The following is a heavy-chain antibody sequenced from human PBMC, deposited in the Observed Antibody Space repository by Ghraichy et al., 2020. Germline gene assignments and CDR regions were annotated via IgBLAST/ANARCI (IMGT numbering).Heavy chain of an antibody. V-gene: IGHV3-66*01. CDR3: RVDHRGLTFQ. D-gene: IGHD2-2*01. CDR1: GFTVSSNY. Sequence: GGSLRLSCAASGFTVSSNYMSWVRQAPGKGLEWVSVIYSGGSTYYADSVKGRFTISRDNSKVTSTLTIKESDWLSQSMFTCRVDHRGLTFQ. J-gene: IGHJ1*01. CDR2: IYSGGST.